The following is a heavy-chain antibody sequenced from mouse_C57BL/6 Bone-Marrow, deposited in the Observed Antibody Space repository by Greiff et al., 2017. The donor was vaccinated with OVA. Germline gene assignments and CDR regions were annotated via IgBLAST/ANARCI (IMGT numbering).Heavy chain of an antibody. V-gene: IGHV1-55*01. CDR1: GYTFTSYW. CDR3: ATGNFDY. Sequence: VQLQQPGAELVKPGASVKMSCKASGYTFTSYWITWVKQRPGQGLEWIGDIYPGSGSTNYNEKFKSKATLTVDKSSSTAYMQLSSLTSEDSAVYFCATGNFDYWGQGTTLTVSS. CDR2: IYPGSGST. J-gene: IGHJ2*01. D-gene: IGHD4-1*01.